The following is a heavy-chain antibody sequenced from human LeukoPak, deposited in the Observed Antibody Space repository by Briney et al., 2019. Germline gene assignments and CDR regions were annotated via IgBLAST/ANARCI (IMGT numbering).Heavy chain of an antibody. CDR2: ISSSGSTI. J-gene: IGHJ4*02. CDR3: ARVGYYDFWSGYEYYFDY. CDR1: GFTFSDYY. Sequence: GGSLSLSCAASGFTFSDYYMSWIRQAPGKGLEWVSYISSSGSTIYYADSVKGRFTISRDNAKNSLYLQMNSLRAEDTAVYYCARVGYYDFWSGYEYYFDYWGQGTLVTVSS. V-gene: IGHV3-11*01. D-gene: IGHD3-3*01.